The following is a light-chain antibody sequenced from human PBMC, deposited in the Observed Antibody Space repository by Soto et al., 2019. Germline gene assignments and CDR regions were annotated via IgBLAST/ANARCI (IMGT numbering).Light chain of an antibody. V-gene: IGLV1-44*01. Sequence: QSVLTQPPSASGTPGQRVTISCSGSTSNIGSKTVSWYQQLPGSAPKVLFYNNNERPSGVPDRFSGSKSGTSASLAISGLQSEDEAAYYCATWDDSLPAVFGGGTKLTVL. CDR1: TSNIGSKT. CDR3: ATWDDSLPAV. J-gene: IGLJ2*01. CDR2: NNN.